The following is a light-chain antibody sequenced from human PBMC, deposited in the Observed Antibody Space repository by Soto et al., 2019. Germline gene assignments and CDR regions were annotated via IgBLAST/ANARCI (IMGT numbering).Light chain of an antibody. CDR2: FDN. CDR3: AAWDDSLNGVV. CDR1: SSNIETNT. Sequence: QSVLTQPPSASGTPGQRVTISCSGSSSNIETNTVNWFQQLSGTAPKLLIYFDNQRPSGVPDRFSGSKSGTSASLAISGLQSEDEADYYCAAWDDSLNGVVFGGGTKLTVL. V-gene: IGLV1-44*01. J-gene: IGLJ2*01.